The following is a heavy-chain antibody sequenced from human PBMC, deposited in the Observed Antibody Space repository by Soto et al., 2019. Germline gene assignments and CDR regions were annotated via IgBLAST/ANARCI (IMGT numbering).Heavy chain of an antibody. CDR3: ARSVFP. Sequence: QVQLQESGPGRVKPSQTLSLTCTVSGGSISSGGYYWTWIRQHPGKGLEWIGYIYYSGSTYYNPSFKSRGTISVDTSKNQFSLWRCSVTAADTAVYYCARSVFPWGQGTLVTVSS. V-gene: IGHV4-31*03. CDR2: IYYSGST. CDR1: GGSISSGGYY. J-gene: IGHJ5*02.